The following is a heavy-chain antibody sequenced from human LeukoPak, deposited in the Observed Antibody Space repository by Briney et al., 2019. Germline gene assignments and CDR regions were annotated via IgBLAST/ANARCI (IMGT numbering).Heavy chain of an antibody. CDR1: GFTFSSYA. Sequence: PGGSLRLSCAASGFTFSSYAMSWVRQAPGKGLEWVAVISYDGSNKYYADSVKSRFTISRDNSKNTLYLQMNSLRAEDTAVYYCAKDLFFSAAGDYWGQGTLVTVSS. V-gene: IGHV3-30*18. CDR2: ISYDGSNK. D-gene: IGHD6-13*01. CDR3: AKDLFFSAAGDY. J-gene: IGHJ4*02.